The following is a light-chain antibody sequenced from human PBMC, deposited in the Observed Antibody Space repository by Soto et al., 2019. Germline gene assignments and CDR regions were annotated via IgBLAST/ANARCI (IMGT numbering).Light chain of an antibody. CDR3: HQYYSSPHS. V-gene: IGKV4-1*01. CDR1: QSVLYSSNNKNY. CDR2: WAS. J-gene: IGKJ2*01. Sequence: DIVMTQSPDSLAVSLGERATINCKSSQSVLYSSNNKNYLAWYQQKPGQPPKLLIYWASSRESGVPDRISGSGSGTDFTLTISSLQAEDVAVYFCHQYYSSPHSFGQGTKLEIK.